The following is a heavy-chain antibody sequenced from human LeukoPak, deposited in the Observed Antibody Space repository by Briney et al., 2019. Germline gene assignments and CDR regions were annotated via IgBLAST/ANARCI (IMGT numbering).Heavy chain of an antibody. J-gene: IGHJ4*02. CDR1: GFTLSSYW. D-gene: IGHD6-13*01. CDR3: TGDFGQLALDY. Sequence: PRKSLGLSFAATGFTLSSYWMPWVRQAPGKRLEWVAVIWYDGSNKYYADSVKGRFTISRDNSKNTLYLQMNSLRAEDTAVYYCTGDFGQLALDYWGQGTLVTVSS. CDR2: IWYDGSNK. V-gene: IGHV3-33*01.